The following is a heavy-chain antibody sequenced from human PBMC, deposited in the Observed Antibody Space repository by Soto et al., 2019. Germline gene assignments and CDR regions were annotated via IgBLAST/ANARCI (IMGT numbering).Heavy chain of an antibody. CDR2: INPNSGGT. CDR3: ARAYYGGNFHWFDP. D-gene: IGHD4-17*01. J-gene: IGHJ5*02. Sequence: GASVKVSCKASGYTFTGYYMHWVRQAPGQGLEWMGWINPNSGGTNYAQKFQGRVTMTRDTSISTAYMELSRLRSDDTAVYYCARAYYGGNFHWFDPWGQRTLVTVSS. V-gene: IGHV1-2*02. CDR1: GYTFTGYY.